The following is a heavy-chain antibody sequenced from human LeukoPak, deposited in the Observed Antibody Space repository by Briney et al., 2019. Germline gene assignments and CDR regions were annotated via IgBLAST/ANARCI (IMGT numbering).Heavy chain of an antibody. J-gene: IGHJ4*02. V-gene: IGHV4-61*01. Sequence: SETLSLTCTVSGGSVSSGSYYWSWIRQPPGKGLEWIGYIYYSGSTNYSPSLKSRVTISVDTSKNQFSLKLSSVTAADTAVYYCAADYGEPYWGQGTLVTVSS. CDR2: IYYSGST. CDR3: AADYGEPY. CDR1: GGSVSSGSYY. D-gene: IGHD4-17*01.